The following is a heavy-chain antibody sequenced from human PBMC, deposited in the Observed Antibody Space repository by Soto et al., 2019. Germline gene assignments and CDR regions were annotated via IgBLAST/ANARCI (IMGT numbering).Heavy chain of an antibody. D-gene: IGHD1-26*01. V-gene: IGHV1-58*01. Sequence: QMQLVQSGPEVKKPGTSVKVSCKASGFTFTSSAVQWVRQARGQRLEWIGWIVVGSGNTNYEQKFQERVTITRDMYTSTAYMELSSLRSEDTAVYYCAAGPTWELLKLDPWGQGTLVTVSS. CDR1: GFTFTSSA. J-gene: IGHJ5*02. CDR3: AAGPTWELLKLDP. CDR2: IVVGSGNT.